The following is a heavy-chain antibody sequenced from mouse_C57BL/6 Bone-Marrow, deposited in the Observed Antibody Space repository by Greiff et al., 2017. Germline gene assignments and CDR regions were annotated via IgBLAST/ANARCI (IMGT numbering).Heavy chain of an antibody. D-gene: IGHD1-1*02. CDR2: INPSSGYT. J-gene: IGHJ3*01. CDR3: AYGRLDWFAY. V-gene: IGHV1-4*01. CDR1: GYTFTSYT. Sequence: QVQLKQSGAELARPGASVKMSCKASGYTFTSYTMHWVKQRPGQGLEWIGYINPSSGYTKYNQKFKDKATLTADKSSSTAYMQLSSLTSEDSAVYYCAYGRLDWFAYWGQGTLVTVSA.